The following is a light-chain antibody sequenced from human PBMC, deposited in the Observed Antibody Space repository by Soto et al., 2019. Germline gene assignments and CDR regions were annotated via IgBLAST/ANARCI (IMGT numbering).Light chain of an antibody. V-gene: IGLV1-51*01. CDR3: VTWDSGMSEVV. CDR2: DNN. CDR1: SSNIGNNY. Sequence: QSVLPQPPSVSAAPGQTVTISCSGSSSNIGNNYVSWYQHLPGTAPQVLIYDNNKRSSGIPDRFSGSKSGTSATLAISGLQTGDEADYHCVTWDSGMSEVVFGGGTKLTVL. J-gene: IGLJ2*01.